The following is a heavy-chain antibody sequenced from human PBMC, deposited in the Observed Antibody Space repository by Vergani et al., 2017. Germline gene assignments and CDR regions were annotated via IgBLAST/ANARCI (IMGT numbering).Heavy chain of an antibody. CDR1: GFTFSSYG. D-gene: IGHD6-19*01. CDR2: ISYDVSNK. V-gene: IGHV3-30*03. Sequence: QVQLVESGGGVVKPGRSLRLSCAASGFTFSSYGMHWVRQAPGKGLEWVAVISYDVSNKYSEDSVKGRFTISRDNSKNTLYLQMNSLRAEDTAVYYCAILLGTKPGWLVPYSDAFYIWGQGTMVTVSS. CDR3: AILLGTKPGWLVPYSDAFYI. J-gene: IGHJ3*02.